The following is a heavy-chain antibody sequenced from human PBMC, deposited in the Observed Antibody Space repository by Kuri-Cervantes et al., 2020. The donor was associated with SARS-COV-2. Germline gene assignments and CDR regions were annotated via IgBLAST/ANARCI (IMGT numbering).Heavy chain of an antibody. D-gene: IGHD1-26*01. Sequence: SVKVSCKASGGTFSSYAISWVRQAPGQGLEWMGGIIPIFGTANYAQKFQGRVTITTDESTSTAYMELSSLRSEDTAVYYCARGGVGAIQDCSFDYWGQGTLVTVSS. CDR2: IIPIFGTA. J-gene: IGHJ4*02. V-gene: IGHV1-69*05. CDR1: GGTFSSYA. CDR3: ARGGVGAIQDCSFDY.